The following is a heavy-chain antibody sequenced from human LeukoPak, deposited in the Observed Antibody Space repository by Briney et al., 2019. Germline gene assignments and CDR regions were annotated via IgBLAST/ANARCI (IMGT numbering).Heavy chain of an antibody. CDR2: IYYSGST. Sequence: PSETLSLTCTASGGSISSYYWSWIRQPPGKGLEWIGYIYYSGSTNYNPSLKSRVTMSVDTSKNQFPLKLSSVTAADTAVYYCARGAGGVVIGPFRYWGQGTLVTVSS. J-gene: IGHJ4*02. CDR3: ARGAGGVVIGPFRY. V-gene: IGHV4-59*12. D-gene: IGHD3-3*01. CDR1: GGSISSYY.